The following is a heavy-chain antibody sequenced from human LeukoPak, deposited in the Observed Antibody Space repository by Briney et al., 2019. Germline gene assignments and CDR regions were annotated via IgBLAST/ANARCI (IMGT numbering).Heavy chain of an antibody. D-gene: IGHD4-17*01. V-gene: IGHV3-23*01. CDR1: GFTFSSYA. CDR3: AKGRYGDYAAFDY. Sequence: PGGSLRLSSAASGFTFSSYAMSWVRQAPGKGLEWVSAISGSGGSTYYADSVKGRFTISRDNSKNTLYLQMNSLRAGDTAVYYCAKGRYGDYAAFDYWGQGTLVTVSS. CDR2: ISGSGGST. J-gene: IGHJ4*02.